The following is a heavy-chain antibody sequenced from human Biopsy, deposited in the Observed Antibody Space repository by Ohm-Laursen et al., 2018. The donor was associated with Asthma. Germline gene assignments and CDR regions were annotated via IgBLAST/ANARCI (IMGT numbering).Heavy chain of an antibody. J-gene: IGHJ6*02. CDR2: INAGNGNT. Sequence: ASVKVSCKASGYTFIHFAIHWVRQAPGQRLEWMGWINAGNGNTKYSQKVQGRVTITRDTSTSTAYMELSSLSSEDTAVYYCARGYSGSDRIVYYYSGLEVWGQGTTVTVSS. D-gene: IGHD5-12*01. CDR1: GYTFIHFA. CDR3: ARGYSGSDRIVYYYSGLEV. V-gene: IGHV1-3*01.